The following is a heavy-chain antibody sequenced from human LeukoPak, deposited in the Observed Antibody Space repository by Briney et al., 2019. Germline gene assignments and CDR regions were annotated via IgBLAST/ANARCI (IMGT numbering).Heavy chain of an antibody. CDR3: ARDGRNSGSYSGAFDH. J-gene: IGHJ4*02. V-gene: IGHV1-18*01. D-gene: IGHD1-26*01. Sequence: ASVKVSCKASGYTFTSYGISWVRQAPGQGLEWTGWISAYNGNTNYAQKLQGRVTMTTDTSTSTAYMELRSLRSDDTAVYYCARDGRNSGSYSGAFDHWGQGTLVTVSS. CDR2: ISAYNGNT. CDR1: GYTFTSYG.